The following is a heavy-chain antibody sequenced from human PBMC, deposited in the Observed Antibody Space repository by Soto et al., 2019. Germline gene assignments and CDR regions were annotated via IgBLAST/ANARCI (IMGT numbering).Heavy chain of an antibody. V-gene: IGHV1-69*12. Sequence: QVQLVQSGAEVQKPGSSVKVSCKASGGTFSSYAISWVRQAPGQGLEWMGGIIPIFGTANYAQKFQGRVTVTADESTSRAYLELSSLSSEDTAVYYCARDSSGYQDAFDIWGQGTMVTVSS. CDR2: IIPIFGTA. CDR1: GGTFSSYA. CDR3: ARDSSGYQDAFDI. J-gene: IGHJ3*02. D-gene: IGHD3-22*01.